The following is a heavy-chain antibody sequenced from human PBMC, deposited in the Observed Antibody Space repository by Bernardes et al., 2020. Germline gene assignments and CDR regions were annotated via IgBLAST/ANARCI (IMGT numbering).Heavy chain of an antibody. D-gene: IGHD6-6*01. Sequence: SETLSLTCTVSGGSISSYYWSWIRQPPGKGLEWIGYIYYSGSTNYNPSLKSRVTISVDTSKNQFSLKLSSVTAADTAVYYCARLKHASSIAALSIWGPPPDMDVWGKGTTVTVSS. CDR2: IYYSGST. J-gene: IGHJ6*03. CDR3: ARLKHASSIAALSIWGPPPDMDV. V-gene: IGHV4-59*01. CDR1: GGSISSYY.